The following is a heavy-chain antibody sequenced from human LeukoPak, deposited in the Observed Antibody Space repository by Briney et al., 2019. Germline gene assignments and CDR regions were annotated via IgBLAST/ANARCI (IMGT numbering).Heavy chain of an antibody. Sequence: PGGSLRLSCAASGFTFSSYAMYWVRQAPGKGLEWVSAISGSGGSTYYEGSVKGRFTTSRDNSKNTLYLQMHSLRPEDTAVYFCAKATVYRDSSAYFDYWGQGTLVTVSS. CDR2: ISGSGGST. CDR3: AKATVYRDSSAYFDY. J-gene: IGHJ4*02. D-gene: IGHD3-22*01. V-gene: IGHV3-23*01. CDR1: GFTFSSYA.